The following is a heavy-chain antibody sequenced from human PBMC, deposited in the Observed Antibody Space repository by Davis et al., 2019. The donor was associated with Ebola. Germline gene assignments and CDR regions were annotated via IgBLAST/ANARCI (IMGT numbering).Heavy chain of an antibody. J-gene: IGHJ5*02. Sequence: WGSLRLSCKGSGFSFSTYWIGWVRQMPGKGLEWMGIIYPGDSDTRYSPSFQGQVTISADKSISIAYLQWSSLKASDTAMYYCSRHGPGTITAGGDLWGQGTLVTVSS. D-gene: IGHD1-20*01. CDR3: SRHGPGTITAGGDL. CDR1: GFSFSTYW. V-gene: IGHV5-51*01. CDR2: IYPGDSDT.